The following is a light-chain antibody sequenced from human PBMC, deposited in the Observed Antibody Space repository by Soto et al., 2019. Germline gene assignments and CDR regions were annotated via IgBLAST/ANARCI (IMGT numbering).Light chain of an antibody. CDR1: SSDVGGYNY. Sequence: QLVLTQPASVSGSPGQSITISCTGTSSDVGGYNYVSWYQQHPGKAPKLMIYDVTNRPSGVSNRFSGSKSGNTASLTISGLQAEDEADYYCSSYATSRDVFFGGGTKLTVL. V-gene: IGLV2-14*01. CDR3: SSYATSRDVF. CDR2: DVT. J-gene: IGLJ2*01.